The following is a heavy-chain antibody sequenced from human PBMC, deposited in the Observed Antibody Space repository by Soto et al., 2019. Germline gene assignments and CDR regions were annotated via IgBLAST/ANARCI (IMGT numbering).Heavy chain of an antibody. CDR2: IYYSGST. CDR1: GGSISSGGYY. V-gene: IGHV4-31*03. CDR3: AREAPKPVGPEYYYYYGMDV. Sequence: SETLSLTCTVSGGSISSGGYYWSWIRQHPGKGLEWIGYIYYSGSTYYNPSLKSRVTISVDTSKNQFSLKLSSVTAADTAVYYCAREAPKPVGPEYYYYYGMDVWGQGTTVT. J-gene: IGHJ6*02.